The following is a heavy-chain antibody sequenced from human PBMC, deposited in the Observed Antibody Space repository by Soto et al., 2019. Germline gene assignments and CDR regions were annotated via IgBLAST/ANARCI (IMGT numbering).Heavy chain of an antibody. CDR2: ISGSGTGT. Sequence: EVQLLESGGGLVQPGGSLRLSCAASRFIFRNHAMGWVRQAPGKGLEWVSTISGSGTGTYYADSVKGRFTISRDNSKNTLYLEMSSLRAEDTALYYCAKGWGYGSGTYYKLGCEHWGQGTLVTVSS. CDR1: RFIFRNHA. J-gene: IGHJ5*02. CDR3: AKGWGYGSGTYYKLGCEH. D-gene: IGHD3-10*01. V-gene: IGHV3-23*01.